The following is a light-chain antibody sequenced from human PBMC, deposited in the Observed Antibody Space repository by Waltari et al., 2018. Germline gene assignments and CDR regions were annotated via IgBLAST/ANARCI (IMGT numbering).Light chain of an antibody. CDR3: SAYTRSGTYV. Sequence: QSALTQAASVSGSPGQSITISRTGPSSDVGGYQSVSWYQQHPGKAPKFLIYDVTNRPSGVSNRFSGSKSGNTASLTISGLQAEDEADYYCSAYTRSGTYVFGTGTKVTVL. CDR2: DVT. J-gene: IGLJ1*01. CDR1: SSDVGGYQS. V-gene: IGLV2-14*01.